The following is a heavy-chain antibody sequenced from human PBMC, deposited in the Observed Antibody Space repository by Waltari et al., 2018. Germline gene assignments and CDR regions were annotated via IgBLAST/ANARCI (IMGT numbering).Heavy chain of an antibody. V-gene: IGHV4-39*07. CDR2: IYYSGST. Sequence: QLQLQESGPGPVKTSEHLSLPCTVPGGSISSTSYYVGWTRQPPGKGLEWIGSIYYSGSTYYNPSLKSRVTISVDTSKNQFSLKLSSVTAADTAVYYCARGSPAAYDTPWGNWFDPWGQGTLVTVSS. CDR3: ARGSPAAYDTPWGNWFDP. CDR1: GGSISSTSYY. D-gene: IGHD2-2*01. J-gene: IGHJ5*02.